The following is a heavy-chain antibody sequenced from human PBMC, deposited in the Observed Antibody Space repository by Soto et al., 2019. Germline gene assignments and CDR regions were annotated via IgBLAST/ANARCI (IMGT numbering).Heavy chain of an antibody. CDR3: ASQQQWLDY. CDR1: GGSVSRSDYY. D-gene: IGHD6-19*01. V-gene: IGHV4-30-4*01. J-gene: IGHJ4*02. Sequence: SETLSLTCTVSGGSVSRSDYYWSWIRQPPGKGLEWIGYIYSTGKTYYNPSLRSRLTISLDAPTNQFSLQLTSVTAADTAVYYCASQQQWLDYWGQGTPVTVSS. CDR2: IYSTGKT.